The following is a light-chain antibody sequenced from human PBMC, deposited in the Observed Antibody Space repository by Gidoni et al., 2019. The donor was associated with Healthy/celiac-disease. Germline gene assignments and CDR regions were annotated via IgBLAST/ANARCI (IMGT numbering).Light chain of an antibody. CDR3: AAWDDSMSGPK. V-gene: IGLV1-47*01. CDR1: SPNIGSNY. J-gene: IGLJ3*02. Sequence: SVLTQPPSASGTPGHSVTISCSGSSPNIGSNYVYWYQQHPGTAPKLLIHRDNQRPSGVPDRFSGSKSGATTSLAISGLRSEDEADYYCAAWDDSMSGPKFGGGTKLTVL. CDR2: RDN.